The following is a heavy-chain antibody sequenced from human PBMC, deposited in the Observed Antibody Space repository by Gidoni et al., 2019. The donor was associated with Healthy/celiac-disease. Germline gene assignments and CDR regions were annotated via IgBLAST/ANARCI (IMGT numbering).Heavy chain of an antibody. CDR1: GFTFSSYG. CDR2: IWYDGSNK. J-gene: IGHJ6*02. V-gene: IGHV3-33*01. D-gene: IGHD2-2*01. Sequence: SSAASGFTFSSYGMHWVRQAPGKGLEWVAVIWYDGSNKYYADSVKGRFTISRDNSKNTLYLQMNSLRAEDTAVYYCARDPGQDIVVVPAGYGMDVWGQGTTVTVSS. CDR3: ARDPGQDIVVVPAGYGMDV.